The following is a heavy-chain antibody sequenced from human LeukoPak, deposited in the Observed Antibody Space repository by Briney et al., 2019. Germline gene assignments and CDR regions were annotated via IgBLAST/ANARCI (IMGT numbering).Heavy chain of an antibody. Sequence: GGSLRLSGAASGFSFSNHNMNWVRQAPGKGLEWVSSISTSSHYIYYTDSVKGRFTISRDDAKHSLSLQMDSLRAEDTAVYYCARARYCSRGSCYLFDFWGQGTLVTVSS. CDR1: GFSFSNHN. J-gene: IGHJ4*02. V-gene: IGHV3-21*01. D-gene: IGHD2-15*01. CDR2: ISTSSHYI. CDR3: ARARYCSRGSCYLFDF.